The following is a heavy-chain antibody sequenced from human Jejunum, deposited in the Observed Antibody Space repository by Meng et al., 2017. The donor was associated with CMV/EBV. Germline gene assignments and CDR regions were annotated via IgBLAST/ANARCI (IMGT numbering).Heavy chain of an antibody. J-gene: IGHJ4*02. Sequence: YSTIRVYSWALVRHPPGKGLEWVGSNYHGGTTYSNPSLMSRVTMSVDTSKNQFSLKLRSVAAADTAVYYCAGDPHWDDRYYFDYWGQGALVTVSS. CDR1: YSTIRVYS. D-gene: IGHD1-1*01. V-gene: IGHV4-38-2*02. CDR3: AGDPHWDDRYYFDY. CDR2: NYHGGTT.